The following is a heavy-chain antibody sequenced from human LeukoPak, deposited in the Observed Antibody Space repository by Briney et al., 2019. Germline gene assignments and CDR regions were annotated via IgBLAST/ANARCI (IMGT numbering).Heavy chain of an antibody. V-gene: IGHV4-59*08. Sequence: SETLSLTCTVSGGSISFYYWNWIRQSPGKGLEWIGYISYSGSTNYNPSLKSRVTISVDTSKNQFSLNLSSVTAADTAMYYCARHVSGDYAWLDVWGQGTTVTVSS. CDR3: ARHVSGDYAWLDV. CDR2: ISYSGST. D-gene: IGHD4-17*01. J-gene: IGHJ6*02. CDR1: GGSISFYY.